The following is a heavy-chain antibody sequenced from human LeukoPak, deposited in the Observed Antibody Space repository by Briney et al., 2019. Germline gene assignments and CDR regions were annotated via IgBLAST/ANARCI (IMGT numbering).Heavy chain of an antibody. CDR3: AKSPGHYGSGSYYDDAFDI. CDR2: ISWNSGSI. V-gene: IGHV3-9*01. J-gene: IGHJ3*02. Sequence: GGSLRLSCAASGFTFDDYAMHWVRQAPGKGLEWVSGISWNSGSIGYADSVKGRFTISRDNAKNSLYLQMNSLRAEDTALYYCAKSPGHYGSGSYYDDAFDIWGQGTMVTVSS. CDR1: GFTFDDYA. D-gene: IGHD3-10*01.